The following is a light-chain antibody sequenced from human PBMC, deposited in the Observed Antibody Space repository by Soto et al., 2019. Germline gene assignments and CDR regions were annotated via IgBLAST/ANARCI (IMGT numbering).Light chain of an antibody. CDR3: QHYYRYPLT. Sequence: IRMTQSPSSLSASTGDRVTITCRASQGISSYLAWYQQKPGKAPKLLIYAASTLHSGVPSRFSGSGSGTYFTLTISCLQAEDFATYYCQHYYRYPLTFGGGTKVEIK. CDR1: QGISSY. V-gene: IGKV1-8*01. J-gene: IGKJ4*01. CDR2: AAS.